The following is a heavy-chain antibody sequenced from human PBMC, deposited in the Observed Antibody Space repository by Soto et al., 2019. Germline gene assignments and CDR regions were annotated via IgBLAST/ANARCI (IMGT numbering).Heavy chain of an antibody. J-gene: IGHJ4*02. V-gene: IGHV3-43D*04. Sequence: EVQLVESGGVVVQPGGSLRLSCAASGFTFDDYAMHWVRQAPGKGLEWVSLISWDGGSTYYADSVKGRFTISRDNSKNSLYLQMNSLRAEDTALYYCAKDIGEVATIRWVFDYWGQGTLVTVSS. CDR3: AKDIGEVATIRWVFDY. D-gene: IGHD5-12*01. CDR1: GFTFDDYA. CDR2: ISWDGGST.